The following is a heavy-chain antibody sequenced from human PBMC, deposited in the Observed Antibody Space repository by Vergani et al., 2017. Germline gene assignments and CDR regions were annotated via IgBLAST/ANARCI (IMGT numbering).Heavy chain of an antibody. V-gene: IGHV1-69*01. CDR1: GGTFDTHA. D-gene: IGHD5-12*01. CDR2: IIPIFGTT. Sequence: QVQLVQSGAEVQKPESSVKVSCRASGGTFDTHAFSWVRQAPGQRLEWIGAIIPIFGTTNYAPKFQGRVSITADESTNVVYMELNRLKSEDTALYFCAKGSGFASPFNSWGQGSPVIVSS. CDR3: AKGSGFASPFNS. J-gene: IGHJ4*02.